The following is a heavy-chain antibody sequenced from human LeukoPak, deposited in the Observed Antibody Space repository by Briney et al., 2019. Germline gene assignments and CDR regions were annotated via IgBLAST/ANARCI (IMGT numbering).Heavy chain of an antibody. CDR2: IYYSGST. J-gene: IGHJ6*03. CDR1: GGSISSHY. D-gene: IGHD4-11*01. Sequence: SETLSLTCTVSGGSISSHYWSWIRQPPGKGLVWIGYIYYSGSTNYNPSLKSRVTISVDTSKNQFSLKLSSVTAADTAVYYCARVAVVTTAYYYYMDVWGKETTVTVSS. V-gene: IGHV4-59*11. CDR3: ARVAVVTTAYYYYMDV.